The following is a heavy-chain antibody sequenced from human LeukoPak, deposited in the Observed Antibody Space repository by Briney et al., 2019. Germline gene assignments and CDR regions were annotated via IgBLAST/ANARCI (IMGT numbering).Heavy chain of an antibody. J-gene: IGHJ4*02. Sequence: PSETLSLTCTVSGGSVSSGSYYWSWIRQPPGKGLEWIGYIYYSGSTNYNPSLKSRVPISVDTSKNQFSLKLSSVTAADTAVYYCARVGRSSGYYFDYWGQGTLVTVSS. D-gene: IGHD3-22*01. CDR3: ARVGRSSGYYFDY. V-gene: IGHV4-61*01. CDR1: GGSVSSGSYY. CDR2: IYYSGST.